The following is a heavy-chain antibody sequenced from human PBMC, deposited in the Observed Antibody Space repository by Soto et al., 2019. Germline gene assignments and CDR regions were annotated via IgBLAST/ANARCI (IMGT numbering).Heavy chain of an antibody. CDR2: IIPIFGTA. D-gene: IGHD3-16*01. CDR3: ARDLGGGSDTGYFGL. J-gene: IGHJ4*02. V-gene: IGHV1-69*01. CDR1: GGTFSSYA. Sequence: QVQLVQSGAEVKKPGSSVKVSCKASGGTFSSYAISWVRQAPGQGLEWMGGIIPIFGTANYAQKFQGRVTITVDESTSTAYMELSSLRSEDMAVYYCARDLGGGSDTGYFGLWGQGTLVTVSS.